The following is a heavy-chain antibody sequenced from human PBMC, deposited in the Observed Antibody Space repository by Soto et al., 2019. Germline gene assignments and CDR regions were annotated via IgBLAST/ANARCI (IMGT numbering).Heavy chain of an antibody. CDR3: ARSILHTVTSPLDC. CDR1: GFTFSSYA. CDR2: ISYDGSNK. J-gene: IGHJ4*02. V-gene: IGHV3-30-3*01. D-gene: IGHD4-4*01. Sequence: GGSLRLSCAASGFTFSSYAMHWVRQAPGKGLEWVALISYDGSNKFYADSVKGRFTISRDNSKNTLYLQMNSLRAEDTAVYYCARSILHTVTSPLDCWGQGTLVTVSS.